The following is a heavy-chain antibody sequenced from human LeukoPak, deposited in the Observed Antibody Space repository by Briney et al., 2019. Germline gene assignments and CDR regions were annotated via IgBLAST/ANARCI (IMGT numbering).Heavy chain of an antibody. CDR3: ARDPGSRFLEWPD. CDR2: ISYDGSNK. D-gene: IGHD3-3*01. Sequence: GRSLRLSCAASGFTFSSYAMHWVRQAPGKGLEWVAVISYDGSNKYYADSVKGRFTISRDNSKNTLYLQMDSLRAEDTAVYYCARDPGSRFLEWPDWGQGTLVTVSS. CDR1: GFTFSSYA. V-gene: IGHV3-30*04. J-gene: IGHJ4*02.